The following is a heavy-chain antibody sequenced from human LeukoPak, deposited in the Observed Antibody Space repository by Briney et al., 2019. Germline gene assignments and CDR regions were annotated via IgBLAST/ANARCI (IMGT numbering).Heavy chain of an antibody. D-gene: IGHD3-22*01. CDR3: ARDGVDSYDSSGYRD. CDR2: IKQDGSER. CDR1: GFTLSGYW. J-gene: IGHJ4*02. V-gene: IGHV3-7*01. Sequence: GGSLRLSCAASGFTLSGYWMSWVRRAPGKGLEWVANIKQDGSERYYVDSVKGRFTISRDNAKNSLYLQMNILRAEDTAVYYCARDGVDSYDSSGYRDWGQGTLVTVSS.